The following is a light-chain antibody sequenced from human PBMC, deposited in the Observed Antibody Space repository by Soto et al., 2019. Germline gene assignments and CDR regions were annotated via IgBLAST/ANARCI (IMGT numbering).Light chain of an antibody. Sequence: QSVLTQPASVSGSPGQSITISCTGTSSDVGGYNYVSWYQQHPGKAPKLMIYDVSNRPSGVSNRFSRSKSGNTASLTISGLQAEDEADYYCSSYTSSSTPHVVFGGGTKLTVL. CDR2: DVS. CDR1: SSDVGGYNY. V-gene: IGLV2-14*01. J-gene: IGLJ2*01. CDR3: SSYTSSSTPHVV.